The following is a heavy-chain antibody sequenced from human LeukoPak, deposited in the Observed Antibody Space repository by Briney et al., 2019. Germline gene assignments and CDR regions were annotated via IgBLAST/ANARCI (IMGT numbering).Heavy chain of an antibody. J-gene: IGHJ4*02. CDR1: GYTFTSYD. CDR2: MNTNSGNT. D-gene: IGHD5-12*01. Sequence: ASVKVSCTASGYTFTSYDINWVRHATGQGLEWMGWMNTNSGNTGYAQKFQGRVTMTRNTSISTAYMELSSLRSEDTAVYYCARRGYSGYDEPPIDYWGQGTLVTVSS. V-gene: IGHV1-8*01. CDR3: ARRGYSGYDEPPIDY.